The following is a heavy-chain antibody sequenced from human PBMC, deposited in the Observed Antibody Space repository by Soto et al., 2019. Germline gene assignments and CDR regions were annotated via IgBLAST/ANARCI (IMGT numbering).Heavy chain of an antibody. V-gene: IGHV5-51*03. CDR2: IYPGDSDT. CDR1: GYSFTSYW. D-gene: IGHD4-17*01. CDR3: ARRYFPNDYGDFAFGY. J-gene: IGHJ4*02. Sequence: GKSLKISCKGSGYSFTSYWIGWVRQMPGKGLEWMGIIYPGDSDTRYSPSFQGQVTISADKSISTAYLQWSSLKASDTAMYYCARRYFPNDYGDFAFGYWGQGTLVTVSS.